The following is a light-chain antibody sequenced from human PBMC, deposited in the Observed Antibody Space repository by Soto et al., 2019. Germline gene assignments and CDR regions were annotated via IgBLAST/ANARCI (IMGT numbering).Light chain of an antibody. CDR2: TGS. CDR3: QQANCFPLT. CDR1: QGISSW. V-gene: IGKV1-12*01. Sequence: DLQMTQSPSSVSASVGDRVSITCRASQGISSWLAWYQQKPGRAPKLLIYTGSSLQSGVPSRFSSTGSGTDFTLTISSLQPEDVATYDCQQANCFPLTFDGGTKVEIK. J-gene: IGKJ4*01.